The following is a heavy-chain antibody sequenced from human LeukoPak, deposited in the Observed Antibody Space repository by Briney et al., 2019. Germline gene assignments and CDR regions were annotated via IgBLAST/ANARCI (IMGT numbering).Heavy chain of an antibody. Sequence: PGGSLRLSCAASGFTFSSYSMYWVRQAPGKGLEGVSSISSSSNNIYYAASVKGRFTISRDNGKNSLYLLMNSLRAEDTAVYYCVYGGGYFQHWGQGTLVTVSS. CDR1: GFTFSSYS. D-gene: IGHD4-23*01. CDR2: ISSSSNNI. J-gene: IGHJ1*01. V-gene: IGHV3-21*01. CDR3: VYGGGYFQH.